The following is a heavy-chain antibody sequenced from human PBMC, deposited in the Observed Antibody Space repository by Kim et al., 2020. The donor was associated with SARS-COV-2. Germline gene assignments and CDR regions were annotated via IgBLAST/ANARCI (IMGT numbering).Heavy chain of an antibody. V-gene: IGHV3-11*04. J-gene: IGHJ4*02. CDR2: IRSSGSTI. D-gene: IGHD3-3*01. CDR3: ARDMEGYY. CDR1: GFTFSYYY. Sequence: GGSLRLSCAASGFTFSYYYMSWIRQAPGKGLEWVSYIRSSGSTIYYADSVKGRFTISRDNAKNSLYLQMNSLRAEDTAVYYCARDMEGYYWGQGTLVTVSS.